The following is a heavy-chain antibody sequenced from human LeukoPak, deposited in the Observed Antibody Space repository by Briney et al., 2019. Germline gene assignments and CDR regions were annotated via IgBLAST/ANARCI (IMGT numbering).Heavy chain of an antibody. Sequence: GGSLRLSCAASGFTFSSYSMKWVRQAPGKGLEWVSSITRSSIYIYYADSVKGRFTISRDNAKNSLFLQMNSLRAEDTAVYYCARVWNYYPSADYWGQGTLVTVSS. CDR1: GFTFSSYS. CDR2: ITRSSIYI. CDR3: ARVWNYYPSADY. D-gene: IGHD1-7*01. V-gene: IGHV3-21*01. J-gene: IGHJ4*02.